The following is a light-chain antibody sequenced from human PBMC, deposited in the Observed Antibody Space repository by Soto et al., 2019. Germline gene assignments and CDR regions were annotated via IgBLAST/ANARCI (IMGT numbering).Light chain of an antibody. CDR1: QSLIHSDGNTY. J-gene: IGKJ1*01. Sequence: DVVMTQSPLSLPVTLGQPASISCRSSQSLIHSDGNTYLSWFQQRPGQSPRRLIYEVSDRDSGALDRFTGRGSGTDVTPKSSRVEAEDVRVYYCMQGTHWPWTFGQGTEVEIK. CDR2: EVS. CDR3: MQGTHWPWT. V-gene: IGKV2-30*02.